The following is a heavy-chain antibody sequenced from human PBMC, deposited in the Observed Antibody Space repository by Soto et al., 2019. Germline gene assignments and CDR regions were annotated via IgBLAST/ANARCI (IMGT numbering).Heavy chain of an antibody. CDR3: ARLRLGELSLPFDY. CDR1: GGSISSGGYY. V-gene: IGHV4-31*03. J-gene: IGHJ4*02. Sequence: SETLSLTCTVSGGSISSGGYYWSWIRQHPGKGLEWIGYIYYSGSTYYNPSLKSRVTISVDTSKDQFSLKLSSVTAADTAVYYCARLRLGELSLPFDYWGQGTLVTVSS. CDR2: IYYSGST. D-gene: IGHD3-16*02.